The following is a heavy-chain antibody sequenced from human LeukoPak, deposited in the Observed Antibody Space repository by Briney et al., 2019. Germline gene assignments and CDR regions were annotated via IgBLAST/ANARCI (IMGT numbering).Heavy chain of an antibody. Sequence: GGSLRLSCAASGFSFSTYSMSWVRQAPGKGLEWVSAITRSSSPIYYADSVKGRFTISRDNAKKSVYLQMNSLRAEDTAVYYCVSELYFSDSSGLWGPGTMVTVSS. V-gene: IGHV3-21*03. J-gene: IGHJ3*01. CDR3: VSELYFSDSSGL. CDR1: GFSFSTYS. D-gene: IGHD3-22*01. CDR2: ITRSSSPI.